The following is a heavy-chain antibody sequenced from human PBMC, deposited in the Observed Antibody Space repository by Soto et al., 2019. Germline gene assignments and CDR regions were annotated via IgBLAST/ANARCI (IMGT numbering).Heavy chain of an antibody. CDR1: GGTFSSYA. Sequence: QVQLVQSGAEVKKPGSSVKVSCKASGGTFSSYAISWVRQAPGQGLEWMGGIIPIFGTANYAQKFQGRVTITADESTSTGYMELSSLRSEDTAVYYCASPGGITIFGVVATAAFDIWGQGTMVTVSS. D-gene: IGHD3-3*01. V-gene: IGHV1-69*01. CDR3: ASPGGITIFGVVATAAFDI. CDR2: IIPIFGTA. J-gene: IGHJ3*02.